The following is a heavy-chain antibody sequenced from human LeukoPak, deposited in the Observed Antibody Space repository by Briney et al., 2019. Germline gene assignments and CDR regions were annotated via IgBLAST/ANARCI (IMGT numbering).Heavy chain of an antibody. J-gene: IGHJ4*02. CDR2: ISGSGGST. V-gene: IGHV3-23*01. CDR1: GFTFSSYA. Sequence: GGSLRLSCAASGFTFSSYAMSWVRQDPGKGREWVSGISGSGGSTYYADSVKGRFTISRDNYKGTVYLQMNSLRPEDTAVYYCAKDDAWLQFGSWGRGTLVTVSS. D-gene: IGHD5-24*01. CDR3: AKDDAWLQFGS.